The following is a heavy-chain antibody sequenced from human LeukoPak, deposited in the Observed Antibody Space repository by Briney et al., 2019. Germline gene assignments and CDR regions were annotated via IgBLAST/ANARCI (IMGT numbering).Heavy chain of an antibody. V-gene: IGHV1-69*02. Sequence: SVKVSCKASGYTFTGYYIHWVRQAPGQGLEWMGRIIPILGIANYAQKFQGRVTITADKSTSTAYMELSSLRSEDTAVYYCARSPDIVVVPAAPGVDYWGQGTLVTVSS. D-gene: IGHD2-2*01. J-gene: IGHJ4*02. CDR1: GYTFTGYY. CDR2: IIPILGIA. CDR3: ARSPDIVVVPAAPGVDY.